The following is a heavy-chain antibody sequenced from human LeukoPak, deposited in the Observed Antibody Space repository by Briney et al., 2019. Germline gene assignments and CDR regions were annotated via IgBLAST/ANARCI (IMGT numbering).Heavy chain of an antibody. CDR1: GVSTTSSNHF. CDR3: ASAGARYSDTGGLYAFDF. J-gene: IGHJ3*01. D-gene: IGHD2-8*02. V-gene: IGHV4-39*01. Sequence: SETLSLTCTVSGVSTTSSNHFWGWIRQPPGKGLEWIGTIYCGRPFYNPSLESRVTISVDASKNQFSLQLNSVAAADTAVYYCASAGARYSDTGGLYAFDFWGRGTMVTVSS. CDR2: IYCGRP.